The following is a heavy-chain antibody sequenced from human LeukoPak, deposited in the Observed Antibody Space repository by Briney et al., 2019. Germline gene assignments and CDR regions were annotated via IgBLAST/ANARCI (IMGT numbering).Heavy chain of an antibody. Sequence: GGSLRLSCAASGFTFSSYSMNWVRQAPGKGLEWVSSISSSNSYINYADSVKGRFTISRDNAKNSLYLQMDSLRAEDTAVYYCARAEGDYLNYYGMDVWGQGTTVTVSS. CDR2: ISSSNSYI. CDR1: GFTFSSYS. D-gene: IGHD4-17*01. CDR3: ARAEGDYLNYYGMDV. V-gene: IGHV3-21*01. J-gene: IGHJ6*02.